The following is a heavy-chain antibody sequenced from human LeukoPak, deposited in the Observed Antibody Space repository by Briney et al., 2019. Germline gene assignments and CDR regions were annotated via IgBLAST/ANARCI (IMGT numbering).Heavy chain of an antibody. CDR1: GFTFSSYS. Sequence: GGSLRLSCAASGFTFSSYSMNWVRQAPGKGLEWVSYISSSSSTIYYADSVKGRFTISRDNAKNSLYLQTNSLRDEDTAVYYCARGDGGNWFDPWGQGTLVTVPS. V-gene: IGHV3-48*02. D-gene: IGHD3-16*01. J-gene: IGHJ5*02. CDR3: ARGDGGNWFDP. CDR2: ISSSSSTI.